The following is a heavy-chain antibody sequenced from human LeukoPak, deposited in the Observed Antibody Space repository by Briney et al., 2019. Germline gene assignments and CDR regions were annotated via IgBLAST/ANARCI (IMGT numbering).Heavy chain of an antibody. CDR2: IYYSGST. Sequence: SETLSLTCTVSGGSISSYYWSWIRQPPGKGLEWIGYIYYSGSTNYNPSLKSRVTISVDTSKNQFSLKLSSVTAADTAVYYYARGDGYNSNYWGQGTLVTVSS. V-gene: IGHV4-59*01. CDR3: ARGDGYNSNY. J-gene: IGHJ4*02. D-gene: IGHD5-24*01. CDR1: GGSISSYY.